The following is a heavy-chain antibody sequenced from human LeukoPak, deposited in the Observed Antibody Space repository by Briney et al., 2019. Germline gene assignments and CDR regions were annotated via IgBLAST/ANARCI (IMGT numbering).Heavy chain of an antibody. D-gene: IGHD2-15*01. V-gene: IGHV3-23*01. CDR3: AKQLGYCSDGSCYFPY. Sequence: GGSLRLSCAASGFTFSSSAMSWVRQAPGKRLEWVSAISNNGGYTYYADSVQGRFTISRDNSKSTLCLQMNSLRAKDTAVYYCAKQLGYCSDGSCYFPYWGQGTLVTVSS. CDR2: ISNNGGYT. CDR1: GFTFSSSA. J-gene: IGHJ4*02.